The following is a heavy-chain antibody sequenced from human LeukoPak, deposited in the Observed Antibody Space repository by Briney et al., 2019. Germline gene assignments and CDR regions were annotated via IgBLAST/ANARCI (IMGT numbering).Heavy chain of an antibody. CDR1: GGSISSYY. Sequence: PSETLSLTCTVSGGSISSYYWSWIRQPPGKGLEWIGYIYYSGSTNYNPSLKSRVTISVDTSKNQFSLKLSSVTAADTGVYYCARGQTAMVRGLSAFDIWGQGTMVTVSS. J-gene: IGHJ3*02. D-gene: IGHD5-18*01. CDR2: IYYSGST. CDR3: ARGQTAMVRGLSAFDI. V-gene: IGHV4-59*01.